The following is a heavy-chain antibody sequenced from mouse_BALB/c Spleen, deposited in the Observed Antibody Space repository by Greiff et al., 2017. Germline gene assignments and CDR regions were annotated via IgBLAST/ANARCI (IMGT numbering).Heavy chain of an antibody. CDR2: INPSNGRT. Sequence: VQLQQPGAELVKPGASVKLSCKASGYTFTSYWMHWVKQRPGQGLEWIGEINPSNGRTNYNEKFKSKATLTVDKSSSTAYMQLSSLTSEDSAVYYCERREVRGYYFDYWGQGTTLTVSS. J-gene: IGHJ2*01. CDR1: GYTFTSYW. CDR3: ERREVRGYYFDY. V-gene: IGHV1S81*02. D-gene: IGHD2-14*01.